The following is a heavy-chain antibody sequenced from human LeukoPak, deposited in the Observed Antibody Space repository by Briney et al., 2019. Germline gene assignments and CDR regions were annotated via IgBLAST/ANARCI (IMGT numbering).Heavy chain of an antibody. D-gene: IGHD3-10*01. CDR3: TREAGTSWFDY. Sequence: ASVEVSCKPSGYTFTVNYLHWVRQAPGQGLEWVGWMNPNSGVTVYAQNFQGRVTMTRDTSISTAYMELSSLTSDDTAVYYCTREAGTSWFDYWGQGSLVTVSS. J-gene: IGHJ5*01. CDR2: MNPNSGVT. V-gene: IGHV1-2*02. CDR1: GYTFTVNY.